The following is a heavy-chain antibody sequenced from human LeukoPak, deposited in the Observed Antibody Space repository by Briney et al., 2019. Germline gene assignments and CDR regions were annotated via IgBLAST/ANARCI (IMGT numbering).Heavy chain of an antibody. V-gene: IGHV4-59*08. Sequence: PSVTLSPTCTVSGGSISSYHWSWLPQPPGKEMEWIGDIYYSGSTNDNPSLKSRVTISVDTSKNQFSLKLSSVTAADTAVYYCARLNLLSDYGNYYYYYYGMDVWGQGTTVTVSS. CDR3: ARLNLLSDYGNYYYYYYGMDV. J-gene: IGHJ6*02. CDR2: IYYSGST. CDR1: GGSISSYH. D-gene: IGHD4-17*01.